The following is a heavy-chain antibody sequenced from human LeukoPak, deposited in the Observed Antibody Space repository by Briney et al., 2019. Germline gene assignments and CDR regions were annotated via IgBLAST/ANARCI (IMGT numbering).Heavy chain of an antibody. D-gene: IGHD3-3*01. CDR2: IKQDGSEK. V-gene: IGHV3-7*01. J-gene: IGHJ6*02. CDR1: GFTFSSYW. Sequence: PGGSLRLSCAASGFTFSSYWMSWVRQAPGKGLEWVANIKQDGSEKYYVDSVKGRFTFSRDNAKNSLYLQMNSLRAEDTAVYYCARVEYYDFWSGQYYYYYYGMDVWGQGTTVTVSS. CDR3: ARVEYYDFWSGQYYYYYYGMDV.